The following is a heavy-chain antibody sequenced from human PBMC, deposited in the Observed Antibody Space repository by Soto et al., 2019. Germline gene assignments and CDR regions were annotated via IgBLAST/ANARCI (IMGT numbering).Heavy chain of an antibody. D-gene: IGHD1-26*01. CDR2: INAATGNT. Sequence: ASVKVSCKASGYSFTAYAIHWVRQAPGQRLGWMGYINAATGNTKYSEHFQARVTMTRDISASTAYMELSSLTSEDTSVFYCARDHGGSYFYYYNMDVWGQGTTVTVSS. CDR1: GYSFTAYA. V-gene: IGHV1-3*01. CDR3: ARDHGGSYFYYYNMDV. J-gene: IGHJ6*02.